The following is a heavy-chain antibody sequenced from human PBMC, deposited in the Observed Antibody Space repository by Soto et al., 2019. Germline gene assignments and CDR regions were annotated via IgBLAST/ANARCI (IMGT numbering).Heavy chain of an antibody. J-gene: IGHJ6*02. CDR1: GYTFTGYY. D-gene: IGHD1-7*01. CDR2: INPNSGGT. V-gene: IGHV1-2*04. Sequence: GASVKVSCKASGYTFTGYYMHWVRQAPGQGLEWMGWINPNSGGTNYAQKFQGWVTMTRDTSISTAYMELSRLRSDDTAVYYCASEISGTRAGKAGYGMEVWGQGTTVTVSS. CDR3: ASEISGTRAGKAGYGMEV.